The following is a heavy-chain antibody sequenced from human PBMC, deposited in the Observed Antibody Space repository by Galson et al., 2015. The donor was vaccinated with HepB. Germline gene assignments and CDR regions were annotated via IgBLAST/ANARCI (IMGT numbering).Heavy chain of an antibody. CDR3: IRVATTYYFDS. CDR1: GFIFTSNA. D-gene: IGHD1-7*01. Sequence: SLRLSCAASGFIFTSNALSWVRQGPGKGLEWVGRTRNKANSYTTEYAASVKGRFTVSRDDSKNSLYLQMNSLKTEDTAVYYCIRVATTYYFDSWGQGTLVTVSS. J-gene: IGHJ4*02. V-gene: IGHV3-72*01. CDR2: TRNKANSYTT.